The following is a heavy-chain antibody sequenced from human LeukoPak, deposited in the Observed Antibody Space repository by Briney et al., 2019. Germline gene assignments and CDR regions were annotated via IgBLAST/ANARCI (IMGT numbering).Heavy chain of an antibody. D-gene: IGHD3-3*01. CDR2: IYYSGST. J-gene: IGHJ6*03. CDR3: ARDLRSYDFWSGYPYYYYYMDV. V-gene: IGHV4-59*01. Sequence: SETLSLTCTVSGGSISSYYWSWIRQPPGKGLEWIGYIYYSGSTNYNPSLKSRVTISVDTPKNQFSLKLSSVTAADTAVYYCARDLRSYDFWSGYPYYYYYMDVWGKGTTVTVSS. CDR1: GGSISSYY.